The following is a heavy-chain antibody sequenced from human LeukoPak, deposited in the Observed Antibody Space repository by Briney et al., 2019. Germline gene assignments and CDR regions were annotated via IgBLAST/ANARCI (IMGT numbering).Heavy chain of an antibody. CDR3: ARVDNYQLGSAGWFDP. V-gene: IGHV1-46*01. J-gene: IGHJ5*02. Sequence: GGSLRLSCAASGFTFSSYGMHWVRQAPGKGLEWVGIINPSGGSTSYAQKFQGRVTMTRDTSTSTVYMELSSLRSEDTAVYYCARVDNYQLGSAGWFDPWGQGTLVTVSS. D-gene: IGHD4-11*01. CDR1: GFTFSSYG. CDR2: INPSGGST.